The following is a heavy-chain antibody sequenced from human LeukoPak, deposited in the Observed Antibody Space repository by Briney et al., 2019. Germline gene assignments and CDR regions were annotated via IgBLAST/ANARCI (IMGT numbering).Heavy chain of an antibody. Sequence: PGGPLRLSCAASGFTVSSNYMSWVRQAPAKGLDWVSVIYSGGSTYYADSVKGRFTISRDNSKNTLYLQMNSRRAEDTAVYYCARGYAVAGLVYYFDYWGQGTLVTVSS. V-gene: IGHV3-53*01. J-gene: IGHJ4*02. CDR2: IYSGGST. D-gene: IGHD6-19*01. CDR3: ARGYAVAGLVYYFDY. CDR1: GFTVSSNY.